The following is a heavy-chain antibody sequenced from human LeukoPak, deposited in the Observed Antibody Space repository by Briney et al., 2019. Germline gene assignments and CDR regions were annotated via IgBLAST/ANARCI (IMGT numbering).Heavy chain of an antibody. CDR2: IDPDGSTT. D-gene: IGHD2-8*02. Sequence: GGSLRLSCAASGFTLNGYWMHWVGQAPGEGLVWVSRIDPDGSTTNYAESVKGRFTTSRDNAKNTMYLQMNSLRAEDTALYYCTRVQAGRSGLMDVWGRGTTVTVSS. CDR3: TRVQAGRSGLMDV. V-gene: IGHV3-74*01. J-gene: IGHJ6*02. CDR1: GFTLNGYW.